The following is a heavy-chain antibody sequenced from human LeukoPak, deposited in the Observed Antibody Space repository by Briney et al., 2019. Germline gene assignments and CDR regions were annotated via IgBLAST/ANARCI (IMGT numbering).Heavy chain of an antibody. CDR3: ARGGGLDV. D-gene: IGHD3-16*01. J-gene: IGHJ6*02. CDR1: GFTFSSYG. V-gene: IGHV3-7*03. CDR2: INHNGNVN. Sequence: PGGSLRLSCAASGFTFSSYGMHWVRQAPGKGLEWVASINHNGNVNYYVDSVKGRFTISRDNAKNSLYLQMGNLRAEDTAVYFCARGGGLDVWGQGATVTVSS.